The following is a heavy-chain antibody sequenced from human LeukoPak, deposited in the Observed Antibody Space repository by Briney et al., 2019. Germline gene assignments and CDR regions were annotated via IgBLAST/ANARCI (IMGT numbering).Heavy chain of an antibody. D-gene: IGHD6-13*01. V-gene: IGHV3-74*01. J-gene: IGHJ3*02. CDR2: INSDGSST. CDR1: GFTFSSYW. Sequence: GGSVRLSCAASGFTFSSYWMHWVRQAPGKGLVWVSRINSDGSSTSYADSVKGRFTISRDNAKNTLYLQMSSLRAEDTAVYYCASQTGYSSSLFLWAAFDIWGQGTMVTVSS. CDR3: ASQTGYSSSLFLWAAFDI.